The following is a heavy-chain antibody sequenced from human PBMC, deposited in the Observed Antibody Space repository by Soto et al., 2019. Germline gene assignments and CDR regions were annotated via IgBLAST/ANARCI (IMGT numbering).Heavy chain of an antibody. CDR2: VNPSTGDT. Sequence: ASVKVSCKASGYSFTSYDINWLRQATGQGPEWMGWVNPSTGDTGLAQRFQARVTLSSDTSINTAYVEVSSLRPDDTAIYFCARAPRPAAIAVLDHWGQGTLVTVSS. V-gene: IGHV1-8*01. CDR3: ARAPRPAAIAVLDH. D-gene: IGHD6-19*01. CDR1: GYSFTSYD. J-gene: IGHJ4*02.